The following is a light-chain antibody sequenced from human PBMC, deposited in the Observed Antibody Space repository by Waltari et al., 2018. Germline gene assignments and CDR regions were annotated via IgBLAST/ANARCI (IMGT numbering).Light chain of an antibody. J-gene: IGKJ3*01. CDR2: GAS. CDR3: HQYHNWPLT. CDR1: QSIGTN. Sequence: EIVMTQSPATLSVSPGERATLSCRASQSIGTNLAWYQQKPGQAPKLRIYGASTRATGIPARFSGSASGTEFTLTITSLQSEDFEVYYCHQYHNWPLTFGPGTRVDIK. V-gene: IGKV3-15*01.